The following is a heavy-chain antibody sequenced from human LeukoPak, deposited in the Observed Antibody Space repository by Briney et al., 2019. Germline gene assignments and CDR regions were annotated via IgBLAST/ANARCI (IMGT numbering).Heavy chain of an antibody. J-gene: IGHJ3*02. V-gene: IGHV3-9*03. CDR1: GFTFHDYA. D-gene: IGHD3-10*01. CDR2: ISWNSGSI. CDR3: GRVHYGSGIDYNGLFHI. Sequence: GRSLRLSCAASGFTFHDYAMHWVRQAPGKGLEWVSGISWNSGSIDYADSVKGRFTISRDNSKNSLYLQMNGLSAEDMAFFYCGRVHYGSGIDYNGLFHIWGEGTIVTVSS.